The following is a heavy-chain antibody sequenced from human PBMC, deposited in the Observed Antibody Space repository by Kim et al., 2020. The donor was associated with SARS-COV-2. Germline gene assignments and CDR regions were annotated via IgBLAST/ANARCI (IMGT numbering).Heavy chain of an antibody. CDR1: GFTFRSYG. CDR2: ISNDGTDK. Sequence: GGSLRLSCAASGFTFRSYGMHWVRQAPGKGPEWVAVISNDGTDKYYGYSVKGRFTISRDNSKNTLYLQMDSLRGDDTAVYYCAKGREADPMDCITDYWGQGTLVTVSS. D-gene: IGHD1-20*01. V-gene: IGHV3-30*18. CDR3: AKGREADPMDCITDY. J-gene: IGHJ4*02.